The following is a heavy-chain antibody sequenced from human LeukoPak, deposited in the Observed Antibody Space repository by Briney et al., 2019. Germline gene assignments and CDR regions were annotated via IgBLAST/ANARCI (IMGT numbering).Heavy chain of an antibody. CDR3: AKDGVVDWYVRVETYYFDY. CDR1: GFTFSSYA. Sequence: TGGSLRLSCAASGFTFSSYAMSWVRQAPGKGLEWVSGISGSGGSTHYADSVKGRFTISRDNSKNTLYLQMNSLRAEDTAVYYCAKDGVVDWYVRVETYYFDYWGQGTLVTVSS. J-gene: IGHJ4*02. V-gene: IGHV3-23*01. D-gene: IGHD3-9*01. CDR2: ISGSGGST.